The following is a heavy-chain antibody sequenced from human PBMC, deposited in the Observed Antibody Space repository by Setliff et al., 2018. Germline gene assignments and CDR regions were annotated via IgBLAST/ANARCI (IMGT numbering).Heavy chain of an antibody. Sequence: PGGSLRLSCAASGFRFDDYAMHWVRQAPGKGLEWVSGISWNSGNIDYADSVKGRLTISRDNAKNSLYLQMNSLRPEDTALYYCAKGRTPYSRSWNGWFDPWGQGTLVTVSS. CDR3: AKGRTPYSRSWNGWFDP. J-gene: IGHJ5*02. CDR2: ISWNSGNI. V-gene: IGHV3-9*01. CDR1: GFRFDDYA. D-gene: IGHD6-13*01.